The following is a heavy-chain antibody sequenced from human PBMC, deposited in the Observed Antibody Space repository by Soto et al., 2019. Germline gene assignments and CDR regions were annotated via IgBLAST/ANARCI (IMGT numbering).Heavy chain of an antibody. Sequence: GXSVKVSCKASAFTFTSSALQWVRQARGQRLEWIGWIVVGSGNTNYAQRFQERVTITRDMSTSTAYMELSSLRSEDTAVYYCAEEIAARPGMDVWGQGTTVTGSS. D-gene: IGHD6-6*01. J-gene: IGHJ6*02. CDR2: IVVGSGNT. CDR1: AFTFTSSA. CDR3: AEEIAARPGMDV. V-gene: IGHV1-58*01.